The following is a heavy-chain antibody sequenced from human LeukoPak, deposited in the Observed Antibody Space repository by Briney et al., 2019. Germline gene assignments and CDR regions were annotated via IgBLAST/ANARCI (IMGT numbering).Heavy chain of an antibody. Sequence: GGSLRLSCAASGFTFNSYAMSWVRQAPGKGLEWVSEISGGGSSYYADSVKGRFTISRDNSKNTLYLQMNSLRAEDTAVYYCAKDGEYSSSCPDYWGQGTLVTVSS. CDR2: ISGGGSS. D-gene: IGHD6-13*01. J-gene: IGHJ4*02. CDR3: AKDGEYSSSCPDY. CDR1: GFTFNSYA. V-gene: IGHV3-23*01.